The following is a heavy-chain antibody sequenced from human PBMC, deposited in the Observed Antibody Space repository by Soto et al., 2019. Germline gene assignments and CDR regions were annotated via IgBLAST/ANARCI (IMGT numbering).Heavy chain of an antibody. CDR2: IKSKTDGGTT. J-gene: IGHJ4*02. Sequence: EVQLVESGGGLVKPGGSLRLSCAASGFTFSNAWMNWVRQAPGKGLEWVGRIKSKTDGGTTDYAAPVKGRFTISSDDSKNTLYLQMNSLKTEDTAVYYCTTEGDILTGDRDYWGQGTLVTVSS. D-gene: IGHD3-9*01. CDR3: TTEGDILTGDRDY. V-gene: IGHV3-15*07. CDR1: GFTFSNAW.